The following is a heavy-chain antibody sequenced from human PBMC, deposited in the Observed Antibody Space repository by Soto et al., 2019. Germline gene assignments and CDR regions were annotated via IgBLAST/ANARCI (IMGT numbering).Heavy chain of an antibody. D-gene: IGHD3-16*01. CDR1: GGTFSSYA. CDR2: IIPIFGTA. Sequence: ASVKVSCKASGGTFSSYAISWVRQAPGQGLEWMGGIIPIFGTANYAQKFQGRVTITADKSTSTAYMELSSLRSEDTAVYYCASGGGDGYKKPEYFKHWGQGTLVTVS. CDR3: ASGGGDGYKKPEYFKH. V-gene: IGHV1-69*06. J-gene: IGHJ1*01.